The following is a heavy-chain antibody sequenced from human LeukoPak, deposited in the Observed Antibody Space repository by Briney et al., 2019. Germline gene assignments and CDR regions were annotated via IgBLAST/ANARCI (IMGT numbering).Heavy chain of an antibody. Sequence: ASVKVSCKASGYTFTGYYMHWVRQAPGQGLEWMGRINPNSGGTNYAQKFQGRVTMTRDTSTSTAYMELSRLRSDDTAVYYCARSITMVRGVIIFYWGQGTLVTVSS. D-gene: IGHD3-10*01. V-gene: IGHV1-2*06. J-gene: IGHJ4*02. CDR3: ARSITMVRGVIIFY. CDR2: INPNSGGT. CDR1: GYTFTGYY.